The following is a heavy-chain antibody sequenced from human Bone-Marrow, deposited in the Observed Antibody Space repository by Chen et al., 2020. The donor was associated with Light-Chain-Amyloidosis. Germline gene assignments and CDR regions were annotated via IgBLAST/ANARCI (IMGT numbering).Heavy chain of an antibody. Sequence: QVQLQQWGAGQLKTSETLSLACGVYGESSNDHYWNWIRQPPGKGLEWIGEINHTGDTKYNPPAKSRVTLSVDVPKSKFFLVLPSVTPANTAVYYCATGENNYVYSAGHSFPYWGQGALVTFSS. D-gene: IGHD3-10*02. CDR1: GESSNDHY. V-gene: IGHV4-34*01. CDR2: INHTGDT. J-gene: IGHJ4*02. CDR3: ATGENNYVYSAGHSFPY.